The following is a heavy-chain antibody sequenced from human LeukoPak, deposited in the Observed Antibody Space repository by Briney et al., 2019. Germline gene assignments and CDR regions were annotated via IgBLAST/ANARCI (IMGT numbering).Heavy chain of an antibody. V-gene: IGHV1-46*01. CDR3: ARDRRVTTVDNKGGVFDY. CDR2: INPSGGST. J-gene: IGHJ4*02. CDR1: GYTFTSYY. D-gene: IGHD3-10*01. Sequence: ASVEVSCKASGYTFTSYYVHWVRQAPGQGLEWMGIINPSGGSTSYAQKFQGRVTMTRDMSTSTVYMELSSLRSEDTAVYYCARDRRVTTVDNKGGVFDYWGQGTLVTVSS.